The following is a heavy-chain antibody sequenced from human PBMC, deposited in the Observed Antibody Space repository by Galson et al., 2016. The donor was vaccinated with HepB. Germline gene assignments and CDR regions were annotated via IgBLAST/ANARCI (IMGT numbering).Heavy chain of an antibody. CDR2: IYSGGST. Sequence: SLRLSCAASGFTVSNNYMSWVRQAPGKGLEWVSLIYSGGSTYYADSVKGRFTISRDASTNTLFLQMDSLRLEDTAVYYCAKAGQFDYFASHWGQGTLVTVSS. D-gene: IGHD3-10*01. CDR1: GFTVSNNY. V-gene: IGHV3-53*01. J-gene: IGHJ4*02. CDR3: AKAGQFDYFASH.